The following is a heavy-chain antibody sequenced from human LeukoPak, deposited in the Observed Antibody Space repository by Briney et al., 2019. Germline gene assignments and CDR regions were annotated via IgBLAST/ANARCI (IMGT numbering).Heavy chain of an antibody. CDR3: ARLELEQRSWFDP. CDR2: ISAHKGNT. CDR1: GYTFTSYR. V-gene: IGHV1-18*01. J-gene: IGHJ5*02. D-gene: IGHD1/OR15-1a*01. Sequence: ASVKVSCKASGYTFTSYRITWVRQAPGQGLEWMGWISAHKGNTPYTQKFQGRLTMTTDTSTTTAYMELRSLRSDDTAVYYCARLELEQRSWFDPWGQGTLVTVSS.